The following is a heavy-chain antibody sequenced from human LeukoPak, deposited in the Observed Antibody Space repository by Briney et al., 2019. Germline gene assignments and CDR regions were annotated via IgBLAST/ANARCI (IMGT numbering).Heavy chain of an antibody. Sequence: SVPVSCKASGGTFSSYAISWVRQAPGQGLEWMGGIIPIFGTANYAQKFQGRVTITADESTSTAYMELSSLRSEDTAVYYCARCEDGDYGLTDYWGQGTMLTVSP. V-gene: IGHV1-69*13. CDR3: ARCEDGDYGLTDY. CDR2: IIPIFGTA. CDR1: GGTFSSYA. J-gene: IGHJ4*02. D-gene: IGHD4-17*01.